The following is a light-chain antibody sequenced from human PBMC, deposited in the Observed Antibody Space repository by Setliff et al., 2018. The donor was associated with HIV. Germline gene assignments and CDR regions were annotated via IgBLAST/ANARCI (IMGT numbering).Light chain of an antibody. V-gene: IGLV2-23*02. CDR3: CSYAGDTAFYV. J-gene: IGLJ1*01. Sequence: QSALTQPASVSGSPGPSITISCTGTNSDVGSYNFVSWYQLHPGKAPKLMIYEVNNRPSGVSNRFSGSKSGNTASLTISGLQAEDEADYYCCSYAGDTAFYVFGIGTKVTVL. CDR1: NSDVGSYNF. CDR2: EVN.